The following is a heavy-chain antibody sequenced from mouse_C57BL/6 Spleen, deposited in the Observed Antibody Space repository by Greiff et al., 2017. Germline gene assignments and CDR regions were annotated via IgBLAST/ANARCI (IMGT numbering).Heavy chain of an antibody. Sequence: EVMLVESGGGLVKPGGSLKLSCAASGFTFSSYAMSWVRQTPEKRLEWVATISDGGSYTYYPDNVKGRFTISRDNAKNNLYLQMSHLKPEDTAMYYCARDEGGTGVFDYWGQGTTLTVSS. CDR1: GFTFSSYA. J-gene: IGHJ2*01. CDR2: ISDGGSYT. V-gene: IGHV5-4*01. CDR3: ARDEGGTGVFDY. D-gene: IGHD4-1*01.